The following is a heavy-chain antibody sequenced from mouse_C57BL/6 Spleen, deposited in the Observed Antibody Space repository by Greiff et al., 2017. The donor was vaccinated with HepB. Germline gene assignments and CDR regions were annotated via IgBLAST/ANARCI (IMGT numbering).Heavy chain of an antibody. CDR2: IYTGDGDT. V-gene: IGHV1-80*01. CDR3: ARDYYGSSYVYAMDY. D-gene: IGHD1-1*01. CDR1: GYAFSSYW. J-gene: IGHJ4*01. Sequence: QVQLKESGAELVKPGASVKISCKASGYAFSSYWMNWVKQRPGKVLEWIGQIYTGDGDTNYNGKFKGKSTLTTDKSSSTAYMQLSSLTSEYSAVYFCARDYYGSSYVYAMDYWGQGTSVTVSS.